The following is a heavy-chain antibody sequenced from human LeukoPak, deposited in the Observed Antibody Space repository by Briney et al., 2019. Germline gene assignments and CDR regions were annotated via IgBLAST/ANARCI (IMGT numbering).Heavy chain of an antibody. V-gene: IGHV4-61*01. CDR1: GGSISSGSYY. D-gene: IGHD2-2*01. CDR2: THYSGST. CDR3: ARLFCNRASCSTPEDTFDI. J-gene: IGHJ3*02. Sequence: PSETLSLTCTVSGGSISSGSYYWTWIRQSPGKGLQWIGYTHYSGSTNYNPPLKSRVTISIDTSKNQFSLKLTSVTAADTAVYYCARLFCNRASCSTPEDTFDIWGQGTMVSVSS.